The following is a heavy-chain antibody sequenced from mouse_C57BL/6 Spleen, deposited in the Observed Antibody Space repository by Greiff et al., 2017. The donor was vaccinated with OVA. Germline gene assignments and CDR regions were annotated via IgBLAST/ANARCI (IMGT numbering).Heavy chain of an antibody. D-gene: IGHD1-1*01. CDR3: ARRVVATNWYFDV. CDR1: GYTFTDYN. CDR2: INPNNGGT. Sequence: VQLQQSGPELVKPGASVKIPCKASGYTFTDYNMDWVKQSHGKSLEWIGDINPNNGGTIYNQKFKGKATLTVDKSSSTAYMELRSLTSEDTAVSYCARRVVATNWYFDVWGTGTTVTVSS. J-gene: IGHJ1*03. V-gene: IGHV1-18*01.